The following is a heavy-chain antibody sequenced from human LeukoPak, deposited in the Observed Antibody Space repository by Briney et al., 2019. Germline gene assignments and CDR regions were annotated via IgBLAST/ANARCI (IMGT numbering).Heavy chain of an antibody. CDR1: GASISSSY. CDR3: AKLSTTFGVLMSH. D-gene: IGHD3-3*01. J-gene: IGHJ4*02. Sequence: SETLSLTCSVSGASISSSYWSWIRQAAGKGLEWIGRIYTSEKTKYNPLLKSRVTMSVDTSRSQFSLKLTSVTAADTAVYYCAKLSTTFGVLMSHWGRGTLVTVSS. V-gene: IGHV4-4*07. CDR2: IYTSEKT.